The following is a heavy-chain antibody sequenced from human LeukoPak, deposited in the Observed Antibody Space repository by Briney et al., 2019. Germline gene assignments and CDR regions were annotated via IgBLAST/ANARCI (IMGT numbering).Heavy chain of an antibody. CDR2: IKQDGSEK. CDR1: GFTFSSYW. D-gene: IGHD3-3*01. CDR3: ARDLDRTGFLEWLSYYYYYYMDV. Sequence: GGSLRLSCAASGFTFSSYWMSWVRQAPGKGLEWVANIKQDGSEKYYVDSVKGRFTISRDNAKNSLYLQMNSLRAEDTAVYYCARDLDRTGFLEWLSYYYYYYMDVWGKGITVTVSS. J-gene: IGHJ6*03. V-gene: IGHV3-7*01.